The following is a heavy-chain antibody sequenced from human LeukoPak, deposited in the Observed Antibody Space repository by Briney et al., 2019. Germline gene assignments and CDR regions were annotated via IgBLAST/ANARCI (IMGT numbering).Heavy chain of an antibody. J-gene: IGHJ3*02. D-gene: IGHD5-12*01. V-gene: IGHV4-39*01. Sequence: SQTLSLTCAVSGASISSSSYCWDWIRQPPGKGLEWIGNIYNSANTHYNPSLKTRITMSVDTSKNQFSLKLNSVTAADTGIYYCARHSRSAYTGYENAFDIWGQGTMVTVSS. CDR1: GASISSSSYC. CDR3: ARHSRSAYTGYENAFDI. CDR2: IYNSANT.